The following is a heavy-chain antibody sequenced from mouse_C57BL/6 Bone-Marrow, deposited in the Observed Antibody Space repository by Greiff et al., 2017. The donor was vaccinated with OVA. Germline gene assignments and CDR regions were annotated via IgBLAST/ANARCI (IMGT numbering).Heavy chain of an antibody. J-gene: IGHJ4*01. CDR1: GYTFTDYY. CDR3: ARRDYDGGYYAMDY. V-gene: IGHV1-26*01. CDR2: INPNNGGT. Sequence: VQLQQSGPELVKPGASVKISCKASGYTFTDYYMNWVKQSHGKSLEWIGDINPNNGGTSYNQKFKGKATLTVDKSSSTAYMELRSLTSEDSAVYYCARRDYDGGYYAMDYWGQGTSVTVSS. D-gene: IGHD2-4*01.